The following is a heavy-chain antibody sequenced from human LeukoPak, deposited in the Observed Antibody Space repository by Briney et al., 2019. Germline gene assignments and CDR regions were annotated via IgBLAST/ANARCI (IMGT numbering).Heavy chain of an antibody. CDR3: ARHIENCGGDCPFDY. CDR2: IYPGDTDI. Sequence: GESLKISCKGSGYSFTSYWIGWVRQMPGKGLEWMGIIYPGDTDIRYSPSFQGQVTMSADKSISTAYLEWGSLKASDTAMYFCARHIENCGGDCPFDYWGQGTLVTVSS. CDR1: GYSFTSYW. D-gene: IGHD2-21*02. V-gene: IGHV5-51*01. J-gene: IGHJ4*02.